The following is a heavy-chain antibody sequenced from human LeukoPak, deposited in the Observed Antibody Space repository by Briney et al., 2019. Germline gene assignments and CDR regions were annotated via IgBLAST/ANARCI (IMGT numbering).Heavy chain of an antibody. J-gene: IGHJ5*02. CDR2: FDPEDGET. V-gene: IGHV1-24*01. D-gene: IGHD3-3*01. CDR3: ATDFGGNNWFDP. Sequence: ASVKVFCKVSGYTLTELSMHWVRQAPGKGLEWMGGFDPEDGETIYAQKFQGRVTMTEDTSTDTAYMELSSLRSEDTAVYYCATDFGGNNWFDPWGQGTLVTVSS. CDR1: GYTLTELS.